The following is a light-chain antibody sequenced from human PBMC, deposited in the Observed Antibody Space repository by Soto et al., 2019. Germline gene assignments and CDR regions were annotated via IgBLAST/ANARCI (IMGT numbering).Light chain of an antibody. CDR1: QNITTW. V-gene: IGKV1-12*01. J-gene: IGKJ3*01. CDR3: QQGNRFPFT. CDR2: GAS. Sequence: DIQMIQSPSSVSASVGDRVTVTCRASQNITTWLTWYQQTPGKAPHLLIYGASTLQRGVPSRFSGSGSGTEFTLTITSLQPEDFATYYCQQGNRFPFTFGPGT.